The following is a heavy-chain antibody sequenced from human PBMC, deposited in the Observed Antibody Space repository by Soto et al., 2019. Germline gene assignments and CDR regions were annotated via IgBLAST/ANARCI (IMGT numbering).Heavy chain of an antibody. D-gene: IGHD2-15*01. J-gene: IGHJ4*02. CDR3: AKDFVYDSSDNSCYSWFDY. CDR2: ISGSGGST. Sequence: GGSLRLSCAASGFTFSSYAMSWVRQAPGKGLEWVSTISGSGGSTYYVDSVKGRFTISRDNSKNTLYMQMNSLRAEDTAVYYCAKDFVYDSSDNSCYSWFDYWGQGTLVTVSS. CDR1: GFTFSSYA. V-gene: IGHV3-23*01.